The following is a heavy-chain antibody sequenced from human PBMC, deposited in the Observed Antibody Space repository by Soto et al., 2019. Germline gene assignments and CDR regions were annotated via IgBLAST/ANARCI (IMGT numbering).Heavy chain of an antibody. CDR2: IYPGDSDT. D-gene: IGHD6-13*01. J-gene: IGHJ6*02. V-gene: IGHV5-51*01. Sequence: LNISCKGSGYSFTSYWIGWVRQMPGKGLEWMGIIYPGDSDTRYSPSFQGQVTISADKSISTAYLQWSSLKASDTAMYYCARNGIAAAGTTYYYYGMDVWGQGTTVTVSS. CDR1: GYSFTSYW. CDR3: ARNGIAAAGTTYYYYGMDV.